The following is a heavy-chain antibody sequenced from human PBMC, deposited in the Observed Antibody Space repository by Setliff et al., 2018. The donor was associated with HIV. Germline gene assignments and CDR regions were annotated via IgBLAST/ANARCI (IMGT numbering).Heavy chain of an antibody. CDR2: INHSGST. CDR3: AREERGWSNRGAFDI. V-gene: IGHV4-38-2*02. CDR1: GYSIRSGYY. D-gene: IGHD6-19*01. Sequence: PSETLSLTCAVSGYSIRSGYYWGWIRQPPGEGLEWIGEINHSGSTNYNPSLKSRVTISIDTSRKQFSLRLNSVTAADTAIYYCAREERGWSNRGAFDIWGQGTMVTVSS. J-gene: IGHJ3*02.